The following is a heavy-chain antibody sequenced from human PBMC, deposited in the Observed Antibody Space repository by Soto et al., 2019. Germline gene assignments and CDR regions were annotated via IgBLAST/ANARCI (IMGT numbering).Heavy chain of an antibody. CDR2: IRSKANSYAT. J-gene: IGHJ4*02. Sequence: EVQLVESGGGLVQPGGSLKLSCAASGFTFSGSAMHWVRQASGKGLEWVGRIRSKANSYATAYAASVKGRFTISRDDSKNTAYLQMNSLKTEDTAVYYCIRCVDTAMGFDYLGQGTLVNVSS. V-gene: IGHV3-73*02. D-gene: IGHD5-18*01. CDR1: GFTFSGSA. CDR3: IRCVDTAMGFDY.